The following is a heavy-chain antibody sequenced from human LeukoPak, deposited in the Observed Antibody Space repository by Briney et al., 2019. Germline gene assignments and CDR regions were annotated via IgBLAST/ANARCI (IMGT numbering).Heavy chain of an antibody. Sequence: GSSVKVSCKASGCTFSRYAISWVRQAAGQGLEWVGRVIPIFGIANYAQKFQGRVTITADKSTSTAYLEQSSLRSEDTAVYYCARMLQQLVLPGDYYYGMDVWGQGTTVTVSS. CDR1: GCTFSRYA. J-gene: IGHJ6*02. D-gene: IGHD6-13*01. V-gene: IGHV1-69*04. CDR2: VIPIFGIA. CDR3: ARMLQQLVLPGDYYYGMDV.